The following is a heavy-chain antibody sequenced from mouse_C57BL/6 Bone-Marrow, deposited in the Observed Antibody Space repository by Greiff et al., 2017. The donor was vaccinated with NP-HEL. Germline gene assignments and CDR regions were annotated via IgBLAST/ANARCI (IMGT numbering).Heavy chain of an antibody. CDR1: GYTFTSYW. CDR3: AKGCGYPFEY. D-gene: IGHD2-2*01. J-gene: IGHJ3*01. Sequence: VQLQQSGAELVRPGASVKLSCKASGYTFTSYWISWVKQRPGQGLEWIGEIYPRSGYTYYNEKFKGKATLTADKSSSTAYMELRSLTSEDSAGYFCAKGCGYPFEYWGQGTLVTVSA. CDR2: IYPRSGYT. V-gene: IGHV1-81*01.